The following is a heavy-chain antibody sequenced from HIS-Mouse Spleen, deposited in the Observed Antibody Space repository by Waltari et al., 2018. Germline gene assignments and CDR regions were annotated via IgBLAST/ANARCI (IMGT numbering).Heavy chain of an antibody. V-gene: IGHV4-39*07. CDR1: GGSISSSSYY. J-gene: IGHJ2*01. CDR2: IHYSGST. D-gene: IGHD6-13*01. Sequence: QLQLQESGPGLVKPSETLSLTCTVSGGSISSSSYYWGWIRQPPGKGLEWIGSIHYSGSTSINPSLKGRVTISVDTSKNQFSLKLSSVTAADTAVYYCAREIPYSSSWYDWYFDLWGRGTLVTVSS. CDR3: AREIPYSSSWYDWYFDL.